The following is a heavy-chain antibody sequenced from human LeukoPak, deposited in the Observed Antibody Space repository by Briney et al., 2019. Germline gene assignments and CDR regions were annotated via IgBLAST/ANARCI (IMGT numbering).Heavy chain of an antibody. CDR2: ISSSSSYI. Sequence: TGGSLILSCAASGFTFSSYSMNWGRQAPGKGLEWVSSISSSSSYIYYAASVKGGFTSSRDNAKTSLYLKMTSLRAEDTAVYDCASERELDYWGQGTLVTVSS. J-gene: IGHJ4*02. CDR1: GFTFSSYS. D-gene: IGHD1-26*01. CDR3: ASERELDY. V-gene: IGHV3-21*01.